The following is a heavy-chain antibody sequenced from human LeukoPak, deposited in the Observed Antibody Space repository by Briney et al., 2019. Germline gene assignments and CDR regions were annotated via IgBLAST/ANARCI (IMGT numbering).Heavy chain of an antibody. V-gene: IGHV4-34*01. CDR3: ARVGYCSGGSCYRGIDY. Sequence: SETPSLTCAVYGGSFSGYYWSWIRQPPGKGLEWIGEINHSGSTNYNPSLKSRVTISVDTSKNQFSLKLSSVTAADTAVYYCARVGYCSGGSCYRGIDYWGQGTLVTVSS. CDR1: GGSFSGYY. J-gene: IGHJ4*02. CDR2: INHSGST. D-gene: IGHD2-15*01.